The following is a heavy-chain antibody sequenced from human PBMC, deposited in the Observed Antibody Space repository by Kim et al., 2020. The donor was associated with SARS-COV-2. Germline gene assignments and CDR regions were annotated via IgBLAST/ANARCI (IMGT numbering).Heavy chain of an antibody. J-gene: IGHJ3*02. V-gene: IGHV6-1*01. D-gene: IGHD1-26*01. CDR3: AKDRGSRAFDI. CDR2: YN. Sequence: YNGYAVSVKGRIIINADTSKNQFSLRLNSVTPEDTAIYYCAKDRGSRAFDIWGQGTMVTVSS.